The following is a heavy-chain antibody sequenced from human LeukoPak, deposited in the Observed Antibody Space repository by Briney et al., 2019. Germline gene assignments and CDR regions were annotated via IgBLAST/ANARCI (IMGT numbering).Heavy chain of an antibody. CDR2: IIPILGIA. V-gene: IGHV1-69*04. Sequence: SVKVSCKASGGTFSSYAISWVRQAPGQGLEWMGRIIPILGIANYAQKLQGRVTMTTDTSTSTAYMELRSLRSDDTAVYYCARDRWYYMDVWGKGTTVTVSS. J-gene: IGHJ6*03. D-gene: IGHD3-16*02. CDR1: GGTFSSYA. CDR3: ARDRWYYMDV.